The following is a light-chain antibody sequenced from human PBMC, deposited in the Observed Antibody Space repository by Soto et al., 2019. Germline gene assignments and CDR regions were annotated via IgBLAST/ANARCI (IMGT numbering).Light chain of an antibody. CDR2: KAS. CDR3: QQYNSYLYT. Sequence: DIQMTQSPSTLSESVGDRVTITCRASQSISSWLAWYQQKPGKAPKLLIYKASSLESGVPSRFSGSGSGTEFTLTISSLQPDDFATYYCQQYNSYLYTFGQGTKLEIK. CDR1: QSISSW. J-gene: IGKJ2*01. V-gene: IGKV1-5*03.